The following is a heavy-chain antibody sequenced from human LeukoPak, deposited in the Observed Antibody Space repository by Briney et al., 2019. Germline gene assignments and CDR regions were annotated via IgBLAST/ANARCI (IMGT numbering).Heavy chain of an antibody. CDR2: ISSSSSYI. CDR1: GFTFSSYS. V-gene: IGHV3-21*01. D-gene: IGHD2-2*01. J-gene: IGHJ4*02. Sequence: PGGSLRLSCAASGFTFSSYSMNWVRQAPGKGLEWVSSISSSSSYIYYADSVKGRFTISRDNAKNSLYLQMNSLRAEDTAVYYCASTSPNLPAFDYWGQGTLVTVSS. CDR3: ASTSPNLPAFDY.